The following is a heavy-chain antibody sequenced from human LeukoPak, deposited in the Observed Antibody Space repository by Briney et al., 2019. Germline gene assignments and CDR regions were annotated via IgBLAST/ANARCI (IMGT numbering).Heavy chain of an antibody. CDR1: GGSFSGYY. CDR2: INHSGST. D-gene: IGHD6-19*01. Sequence: PSETLSLTCAVYGGSFSGYYWSWIRQPPGKGLEWIGEINHSGSTNYNPSLKSRVTISVDTSKNQFSLQLNSVTPEDTAVYYCARIRGGWYFDYWGQGTLVTVSS. CDR3: ARIRGGWYFDY. J-gene: IGHJ4*02. V-gene: IGHV4-34*01.